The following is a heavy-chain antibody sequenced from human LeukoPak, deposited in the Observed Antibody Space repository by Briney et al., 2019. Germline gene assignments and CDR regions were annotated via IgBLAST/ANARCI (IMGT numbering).Heavy chain of an antibody. CDR1: GYSFTSYW. CDR2: IHPGDSDT. CDR3: ARHVIESEQLVRNYYYYMDV. Sequence: GESLKISCKGSGYSFTSYWIGWVRQMPGKGLEWMGIIHPGDSDTRYSPSFQGQVTISADKSISTAYLQWSSLKASDTAMYYCARHVIESEQLVRNYYYYMDVWGKGTTVTVSS. J-gene: IGHJ6*03. D-gene: IGHD6-13*01. V-gene: IGHV5-51*01.